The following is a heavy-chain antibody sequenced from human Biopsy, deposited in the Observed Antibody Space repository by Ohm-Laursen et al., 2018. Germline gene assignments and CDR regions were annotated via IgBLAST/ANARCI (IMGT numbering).Heavy chain of an antibody. CDR2: IYYDGIT. CDR1: GYSVTNDYY. V-gene: IGHV4-38-2*01. J-gene: IGHJ6*02. CDR3: ARVAGGYAYYYGMDV. Sequence: SDTLSLTCAVSGYSVTNDYYWGWIRQPPGKGLEWIGNIYYDGITYYNPSLKSRVAMSVDTSKTQFSLRLTSVTAADTAVYYCARVAGGYAYYYGMDVWGQGTTVTVSS. D-gene: IGHD5-12*01.